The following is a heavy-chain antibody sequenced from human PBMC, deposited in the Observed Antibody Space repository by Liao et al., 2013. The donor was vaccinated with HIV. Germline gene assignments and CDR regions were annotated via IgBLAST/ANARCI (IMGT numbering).Heavy chain of an antibody. Sequence: LQQRDTGLLKPSETLSLTCSIYGGSFGDYFWAWIRQSPGKGLEWIGEVSRGGSATYNPSLRSRLTISSDTSTTQFSLQLTSVTAADTAVYYCARGTTDWGSVNYWGQGTLVTVSS. J-gene: IGHJ4*02. D-gene: IGHD7-27*01. CDR1: GGSFGDYF. V-gene: IGHV4-34*01. CDR3: ARGTTDWGSVNY. CDR2: VSRGGSA.